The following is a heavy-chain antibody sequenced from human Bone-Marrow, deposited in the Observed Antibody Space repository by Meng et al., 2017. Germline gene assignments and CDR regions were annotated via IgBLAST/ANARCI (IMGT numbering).Heavy chain of an antibody. CDR3: ARDAGRAAGPR. CDR1: GYTFTGYY. Sequence: QRVQSGAEVKQPGAYGRVSCKASGYTFTGYYIHWVRQAPGQGLEWLGRIDCNNGGAIYAQKFQDRVTMTRDTSITTAYMDLSRLTSDDTAVYYCARDAGRAAGPRWGQGTLVTVSS. CDR2: IDCNNGGA. J-gene: IGHJ4*02. D-gene: IGHD6-13*01. V-gene: IGHV1-2*06.